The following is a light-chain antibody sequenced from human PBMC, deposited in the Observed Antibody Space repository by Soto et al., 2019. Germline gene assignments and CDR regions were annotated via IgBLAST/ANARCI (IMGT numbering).Light chain of an antibody. V-gene: IGKV1-5*03. J-gene: IGKJ1*01. CDR1: QNMDMY. CDR3: QQSITYPWT. CDR2: RAS. Sequence: DIQMTPSPSTLSASAGDRVTITCRASQNMDMYLAWYQQKPGQAPSLLIYRASSLQSGVPSSFSGSGSGTEFPLNISCQQPDDFATYYCQQSITYPWTFGQGTKVDIK.